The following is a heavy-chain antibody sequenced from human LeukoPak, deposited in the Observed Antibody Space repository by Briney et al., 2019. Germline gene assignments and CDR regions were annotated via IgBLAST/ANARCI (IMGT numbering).Heavy chain of an antibody. Sequence: SETVSLTCTVSGGSISSSSYYWGWIRPPPGKGLEWIGSIYYSGSTYYNPSLKSRVTISVDTSKNQLSLKLSSVTAADTAVYYCALKPAYYDSTGSTDYWGQGTLVTVSS. V-gene: IGHV4-39*01. CDR2: IYYSGST. D-gene: IGHD3-22*01. J-gene: IGHJ4*02. CDR1: GGSISSSSYY. CDR3: ALKPAYYDSTGSTDY.